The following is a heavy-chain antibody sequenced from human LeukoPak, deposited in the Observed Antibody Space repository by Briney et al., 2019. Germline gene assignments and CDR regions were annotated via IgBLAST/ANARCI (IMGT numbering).Heavy chain of an antibody. Sequence: GASVKVSCKASGYTFTCYAMHWVRQAPGQRLEWMGWINAGNGNTKYSQKFQGRVTITRDTSASTAYMELSSLRSEDTAVYYCASYDYVWGSYYTTPLDYWGQGTLVTVSS. CDR1: GYTFTCYA. CDR2: INAGNGNT. CDR3: ASYDYVWGSYYTTPLDY. J-gene: IGHJ4*02. V-gene: IGHV1-3*01. D-gene: IGHD3-16*01.